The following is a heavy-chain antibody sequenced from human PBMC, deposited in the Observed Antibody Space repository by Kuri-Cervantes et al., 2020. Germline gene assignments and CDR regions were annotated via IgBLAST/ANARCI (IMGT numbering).Heavy chain of an antibody. D-gene: IGHD3-16*01. CDR1: GFTFSSYA. V-gene: IGHV3-30-3*01. CDR3: ARGPTGGVGGVNFYGMDV. J-gene: IGHJ6*02. CDR2: ISYDGSNK. Sequence: GESLKISCAVSGFTFSSYAMHWVRQAPGKGLEWVAVISYDGSNKYYADSVKGRFTISRDNSKNTLYLQMNSLRAEDTAVYYCARGPTGGVGGVNFYGMDVWGQGTTVTVSS.